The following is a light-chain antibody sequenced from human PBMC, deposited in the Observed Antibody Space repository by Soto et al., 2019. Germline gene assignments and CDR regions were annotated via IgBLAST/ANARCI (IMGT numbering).Light chain of an antibody. J-gene: IGKJ5*01. CDR1: QVISNY. V-gene: IGKV1-33*01. Sequence: DIQMTQSPSSLSASVGDRVTITCQGRQVISNYLNWYQQKPGKAPKVLIYDASKLGTGVPSMFSGSGSGTDFTFSISSLQPEDVATYYCQQYDGLPTFGQGTRLEIK. CDR2: DAS. CDR3: QQYDGLPT.